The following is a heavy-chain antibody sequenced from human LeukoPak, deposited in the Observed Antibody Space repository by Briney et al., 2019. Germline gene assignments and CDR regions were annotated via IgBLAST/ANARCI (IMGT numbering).Heavy chain of an antibody. V-gene: IGHV1-2*06. Sequence: ASVKVSCKASGYTFTGYYMRWVRQAPGQGLEWMGRINPNSGGTNYAQKFQGRVTMTRDTSIGTAYMELSRLRSDDTAVYYCARGPRRVPPPPGAAAGHYLNYFDYWGQGTLVTVSS. CDR2: INPNSGGT. J-gene: IGHJ4*02. CDR1: GYTFTGYY. CDR3: ARGPRRVPPPPGAAAGHYLNYFDY. D-gene: IGHD6-13*01.